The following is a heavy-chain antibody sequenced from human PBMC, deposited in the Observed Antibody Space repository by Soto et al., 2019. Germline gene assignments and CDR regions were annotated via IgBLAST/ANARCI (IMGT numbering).Heavy chain of an antibody. CDR1: GGTFSSYI. J-gene: IGHJ5*02. D-gene: IGHD2-2*01. CDR2: IIPIFGAA. V-gene: IGHV1-69*13. Sequence: SVKVSCKASGGTFSSYIISWVRQAPGQGLEWMGGIIPIFGAATYAQKFQDRVTITADESTTTAYMELSSLRSEDTAVYFCARAYASNKYWFDPWGQGTLVTVSS. CDR3: ARAYASNKYWFDP.